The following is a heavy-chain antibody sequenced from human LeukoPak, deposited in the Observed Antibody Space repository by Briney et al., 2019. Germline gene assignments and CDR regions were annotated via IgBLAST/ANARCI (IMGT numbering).Heavy chain of an antibody. Sequence: ASVKVSCKASGYTFSGYYIHWVRQAPGHGLEWMGWINPNSGGTNYAQKFQGRVTMTRDTSISTAYMELSRLRSDDTAVYYCARDLSSWEYYFDYWGQGTLVTVSS. CDR1: GYTFSGYY. CDR2: INPNSGGT. J-gene: IGHJ4*02. D-gene: IGHD6-13*01. V-gene: IGHV1-2*02. CDR3: ARDLSSWEYYFDY.